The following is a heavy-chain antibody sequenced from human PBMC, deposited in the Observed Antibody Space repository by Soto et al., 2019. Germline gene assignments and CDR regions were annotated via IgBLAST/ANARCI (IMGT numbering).Heavy chain of an antibody. CDR1: GFTFSSYS. Sequence: GGSLRLSCAASGFTFSSYSMNWVRQAPGKGLEWVSSISSSSSYIYYADSVKGRFTISRDNAKNSLYLQMNSLRAEDTAVYYCARDPYYYDSSEKPPAFDIWGQGIMVTVSS. CDR2: ISSSSSYI. CDR3: ARDPYYYDSSEKPPAFDI. V-gene: IGHV3-21*01. J-gene: IGHJ3*02. D-gene: IGHD3-22*01.